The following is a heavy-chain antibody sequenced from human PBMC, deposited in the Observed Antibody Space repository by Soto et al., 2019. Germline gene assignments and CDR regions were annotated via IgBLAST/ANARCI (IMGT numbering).Heavy chain of an antibody. CDR1: GFSFSTYG. D-gene: IGHD6-19*01. Sequence: GGSLRLSCAASGFSFSTYGMHWVRQAPGKGLEWVSYISGSSSNIYYADSVKGRFTISRDNAMNSLYLQMNSLRAEDTAVYYCARDIVAGSGWYTYDYWGQGTPVTVSS. CDR2: ISGSSSNI. V-gene: IGHV3-48*01. CDR3: ARDIVAGSGWYTYDY. J-gene: IGHJ4*02.